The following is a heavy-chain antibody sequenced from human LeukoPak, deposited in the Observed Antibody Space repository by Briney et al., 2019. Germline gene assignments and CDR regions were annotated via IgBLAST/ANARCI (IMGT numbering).Heavy chain of an antibody. J-gene: IGHJ4*02. V-gene: IGHV1-2*06. CDR1: GYSFTGYY. CDR3: ASPLVPNDYVWDIGNPPRDY. CDR2: IDPNSGAT. D-gene: IGHD3-16*01. Sequence: ASVKVSCKASGYSFTGYYMHWVRQAPGQGLEWVGRIDPNSGATDYAPKFQGRVTMTRDTSLRTAFLELRSLTSDDTAVFYCASPLVPNDYVWDIGNPPRDYWGQGTLITVSS.